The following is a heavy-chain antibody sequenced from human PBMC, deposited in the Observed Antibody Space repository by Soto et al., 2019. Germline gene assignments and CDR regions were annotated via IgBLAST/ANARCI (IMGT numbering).Heavy chain of an antibody. V-gene: IGHV3-74*01. CDR3: VRDSWGVHH. CDR2: VGSST. CDR1: GFTFSSYW. Sequence: EVQLMESGGGSVQPGGSPRLSCAASGFTFSSYWMHWVRQAPGKGLVWVSHVGSSTTYADSVKGRFTISRDNAKSTLYLQMNSLRVEDTAVYYCVRDSWGVHHWGQGTLVTVSS. D-gene: IGHD3-16*01. J-gene: IGHJ5*02.